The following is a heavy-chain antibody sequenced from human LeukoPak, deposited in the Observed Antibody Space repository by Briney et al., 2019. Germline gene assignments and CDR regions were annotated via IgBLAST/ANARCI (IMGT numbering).Heavy chain of an antibody. D-gene: IGHD4-23*01. CDR3: ARGWLAETTVVTPYNY. Sequence: GASVKVPCKASGGTFISYDISWVRQAPGQGLEWMGGITPIFGTAKYAQKFQGRVTITAVESMSTAYMELSSLRSEDTAVYYCARGWLAETTVVTPYNYWGQGTLVTVSS. J-gene: IGHJ4*02. CDR1: GGTFISYD. CDR2: ITPIFGTA. V-gene: IGHV1-69*13.